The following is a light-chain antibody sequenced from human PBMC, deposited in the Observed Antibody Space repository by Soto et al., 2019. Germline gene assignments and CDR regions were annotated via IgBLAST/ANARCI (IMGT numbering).Light chain of an antibody. CDR2: AAS. CDR1: QGISSF. CDR3: QKYDSAPSLT. J-gene: IGKJ4*01. V-gene: IGKV1-27*01. Sequence: DIQMTQSPSSLSASVGDRVTVTCRASQGISSFLAWYQQKPGKVPKLLIYAASTLQPGVPSRFSGSGYGTVFTHTISSLQPEDVATYYCQKYDSAPSLTFGGGTKVEIK.